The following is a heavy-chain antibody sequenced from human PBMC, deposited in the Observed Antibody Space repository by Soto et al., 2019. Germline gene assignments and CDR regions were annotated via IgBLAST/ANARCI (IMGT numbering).Heavy chain of an antibody. CDR2: IYYSGST. CDR3: GRHTNVLLWFGESIDAFDI. CDR1: GGSISSSSYY. Sequence: QLQLQESGPGLVKPSETLSLTCTVSGGSISSSSYYWGWIRQPPGKGLEWIGSIYYSGSTYYNPSLKSRVTISVDTSKNQFSLKLSSVTAADTAVYYCGRHTNVLLWFGESIDAFDIWGQGTMVTVSS. V-gene: IGHV4-39*01. J-gene: IGHJ3*02. D-gene: IGHD3-10*01.